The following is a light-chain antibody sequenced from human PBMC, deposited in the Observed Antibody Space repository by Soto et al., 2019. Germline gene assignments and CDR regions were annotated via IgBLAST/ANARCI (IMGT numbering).Light chain of an antibody. CDR2: GAS. CDR3: QQYNNGLPIT. V-gene: IGKV3D-15*01. J-gene: IGKJ5*01. CDR1: QSVSSN. Sequence: EIVMTQSPATLSVSPGERATLSCRASQSVSSNLAWYQQQPGQAPRLLIYGASTRATGIPARFSGSGSGTEFTLTISSLQSEDFAVYYCQQYNNGLPITFGQGTRLEI.